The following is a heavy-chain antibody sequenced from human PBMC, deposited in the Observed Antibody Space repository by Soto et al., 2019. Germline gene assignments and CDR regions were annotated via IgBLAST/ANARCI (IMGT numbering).Heavy chain of an antibody. CDR3: GRGGSVSPMAPGY. CDR2: INPDGSAT. J-gene: IGHJ4*02. CDR1: GFTFSSYW. D-gene: IGHD3-10*01. Sequence: LRLSCAASGFTFSSYWMHWVRQAPGKGLVWVSRINPDGSATNYADSVKGRFTISRDNAKNTLYLQMNSLRAEDTAVFYCGRGGSVSPMAPGYWGQGTLVTVSS. V-gene: IGHV3-74*01.